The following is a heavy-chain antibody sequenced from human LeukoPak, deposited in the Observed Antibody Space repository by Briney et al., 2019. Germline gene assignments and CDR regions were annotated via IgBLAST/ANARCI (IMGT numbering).Heavy chain of an antibody. Sequence: PGGSLRLSCASSGFTFSNDWMTWVRQAQGKGLEWVANINKDGSKKNYVDSVKGRFTISRDNDKNSLYLQMNSLRPEDTALYYCVEDMGFDLLKDAFHVWGQGTLVTVSS. CDR3: VEDMGFDLLKDAFHV. D-gene: IGHD3-9*01. CDR1: GFTFSNDW. V-gene: IGHV3-7*03. J-gene: IGHJ3*01. CDR2: INKDGSKK.